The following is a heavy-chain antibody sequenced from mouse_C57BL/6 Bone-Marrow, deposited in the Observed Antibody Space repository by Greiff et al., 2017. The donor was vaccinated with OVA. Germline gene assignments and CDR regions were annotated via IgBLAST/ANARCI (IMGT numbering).Heavy chain of an antibody. V-gene: IGHV2-9*01. CDR1: GFSLTSYG. CDR3: ASLTTVVATPYYFDY. Sequence: VKLMESGPGLVAPSQSLSITCTVSGFSLTSYGVDWVRQPPGKGLEWLGVIWGGGSTNYNSALMSRLSISKDNSKSQVFLKMNSLQTDDTAMYYCASLTTVVATPYYFDYWGQGTTLTVSS. D-gene: IGHD1-1*01. J-gene: IGHJ2*01. CDR2: IWGGGST.